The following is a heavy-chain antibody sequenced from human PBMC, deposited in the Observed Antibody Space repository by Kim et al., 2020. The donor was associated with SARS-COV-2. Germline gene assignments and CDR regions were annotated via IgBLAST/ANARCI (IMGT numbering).Heavy chain of an antibody. D-gene: IGHD4-17*01. Sequence: SVKVSCKASGGTFSSYAISWVRQAPGQGLEWMGRIIPILGIANYAQKFQGRVTITADKSTSTAYMELSSLRSEDTAVYYCARLMTTVTRSNYYGMDVWGQGTTVTFSS. CDR3: ARLMTTVTRSNYYGMDV. V-gene: IGHV1-69*04. J-gene: IGHJ6*02. CDR2: IIPILGIA. CDR1: GGTFSSYA.